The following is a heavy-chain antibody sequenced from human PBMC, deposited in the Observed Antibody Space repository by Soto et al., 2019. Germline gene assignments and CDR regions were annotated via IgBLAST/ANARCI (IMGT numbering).Heavy chain of an antibody. V-gene: IGHV3-23*01. CDR1: GFTFSSYA. J-gene: IGHJ4*02. CDR3: AKEDIEEAGTFPFWDY. CDR2: ISESGGST. Sequence: EVQLLESGGGLVQPGGSLRLSCAASGFTFSSYAMSWVRQAPGKGLEWVSSISESGGSTDYADSVKGRFTIARDNSKNTRYLQMYSLRAEDTAVYYCAKEDIEEAGTFPFWDYWGQGTLVTVSS. D-gene: IGHD6-13*01.